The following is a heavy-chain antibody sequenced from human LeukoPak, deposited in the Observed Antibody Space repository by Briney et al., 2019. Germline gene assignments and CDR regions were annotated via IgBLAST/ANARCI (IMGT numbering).Heavy chain of an antibody. Sequence: PGESLRLSCAASGFIFRNYVIHWVRQAPGKGLEWVAVTSSDLNVKLYADSVKGRFTISRDNSRSTLYLQMNSLRPEDTAIYYCAREGYYGSGSPPSLYFDYWGQGTLVTVSS. V-gene: IGHV3-30-3*01. CDR1: GFIFRNYV. D-gene: IGHD3-10*01. CDR3: AREGYYGSGSPPSLYFDY. CDR2: TSSDLNVK. J-gene: IGHJ4*02.